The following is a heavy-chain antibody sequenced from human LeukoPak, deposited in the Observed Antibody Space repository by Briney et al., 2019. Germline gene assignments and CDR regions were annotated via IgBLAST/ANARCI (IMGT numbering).Heavy chain of an antibody. Sequence: PGGSLRLSCAASGFTFKDFYMSWVRQAPGKGLEWVSYINHLGSQTDYPDSVKGRFTISRDNAKNSLSLQMNNLSVYDTAVYYCVRARFTTFVYYWGQGTLVTVSS. V-gene: IGHV3-11*05. J-gene: IGHJ4*02. D-gene: IGHD1-1*01. CDR1: GFTFKDFY. CDR2: INHLGSQT. CDR3: VRARFTTFVYY.